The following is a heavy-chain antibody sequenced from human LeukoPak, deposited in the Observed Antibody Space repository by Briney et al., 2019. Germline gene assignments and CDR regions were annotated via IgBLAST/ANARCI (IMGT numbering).Heavy chain of an antibody. Sequence: NPSETLSLTCTVSGDSISSSNCYWGWIRQPPGTGLEWIVSIYFSGGSYYNASRKGRFTISEDTPKNQFSLKLRSVTAADTSVYYCARQTGSGIFSLPGGEGTLVTVSS. J-gene: IGHJ4*02. CDR3: ARQTGSGIFSLP. D-gene: IGHD6-13*01. CDR2: IYFSGGS. V-gene: IGHV4-39*01. CDR1: GDSISSSNCY.